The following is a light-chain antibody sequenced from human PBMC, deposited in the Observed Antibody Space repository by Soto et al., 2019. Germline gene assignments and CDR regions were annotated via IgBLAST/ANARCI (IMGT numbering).Light chain of an antibody. Sequence: DIVLTQSPGTLSLSPGEGATLSCRASQRVSSNYLAWYQQKPGQAPSLLIYGASRRATGIPDRFSGSGSGTDFTLTISRLEPEDFAVYYCQQYASSRTFGQGTKVEIK. J-gene: IGKJ1*01. V-gene: IGKV3-20*01. CDR3: QQYASSRT. CDR1: QRVSSNY. CDR2: GAS.